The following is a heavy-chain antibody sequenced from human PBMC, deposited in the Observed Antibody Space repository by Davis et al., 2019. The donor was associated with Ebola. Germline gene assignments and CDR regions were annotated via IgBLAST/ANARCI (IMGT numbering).Heavy chain of an antibody. CDR3: AKRAGDSKYFDY. V-gene: IGHV3-23*01. J-gene: IGHJ4*02. CDR1: GLTFSSYA. D-gene: IGHD7-27*01. CDR2: ISSTSVIT. Sequence: GESLKISCAASGLTFSSYAMSWVRQAPGKGLEWVSAISSTSVITYYADSVKGRFTISRDNSKNMLFLQMNSLRVEDTAVYYCAKRAGDSKYFDYWGQGTLVTVSS.